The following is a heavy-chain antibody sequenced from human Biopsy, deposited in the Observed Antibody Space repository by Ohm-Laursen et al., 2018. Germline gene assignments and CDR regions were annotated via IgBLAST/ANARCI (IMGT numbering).Heavy chain of an antibody. CDR2: IIPTFDTP. CDR3: AGGAAKGNPYDH. Sequence: GASVKVSCKASGGTLSSYVISWGRQAPGQGLKWMGRIIPTFDTPTYAPDFQGRVTFTADKSTGTAHLDLSRLRSEDTAIYYCAGGAAKGNPYDHWGQGTLVTVSS. J-gene: IGHJ5*02. V-gene: IGHV1-69*06. CDR1: GGTLSSYV. D-gene: IGHD3-10*01.